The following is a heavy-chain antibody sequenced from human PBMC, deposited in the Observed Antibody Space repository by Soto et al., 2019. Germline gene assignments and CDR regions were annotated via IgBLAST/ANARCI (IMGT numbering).Heavy chain of an antibody. J-gene: IGHJ4*02. Sequence: PXESVKISCQASGYSFSNFWIAWVRQIPGEGLEWLGIIYPDDSDTRYNPSFLGQVTISADKSIKTTYLQWSSLKASDTAIYFCASSVLVTSTMNYFDLWGQGTLVTVSS. D-gene: IGHD2-8*02. V-gene: IGHV5-51*01. CDR1: GYSFSNFW. CDR3: ASSVLVTSTMNYFDL. CDR2: IYPDDSDT.